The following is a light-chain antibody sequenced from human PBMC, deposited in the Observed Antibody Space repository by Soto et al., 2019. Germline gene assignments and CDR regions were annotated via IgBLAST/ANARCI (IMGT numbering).Light chain of an antibody. V-gene: IGLV2-14*01. CDR3: SSYTYSSTLYV. CDR2: DVN. CDR1: SSDVGGYSY. Sequence: QSALTQPASVSGSPGQSITISCTGTSSDVGGYSYVSWYQQHPGKAPKLMIYDVNNRPSGVSNRFSGSKSGNTASLTISGLQAEDEADYYCSSYTYSSTLYVFGTGTKPPS. J-gene: IGLJ1*01.